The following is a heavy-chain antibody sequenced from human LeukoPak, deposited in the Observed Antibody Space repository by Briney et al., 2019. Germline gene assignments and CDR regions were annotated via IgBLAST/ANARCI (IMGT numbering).Heavy chain of an antibody. CDR2: FDPEDGET. CDR3: ATSPIDFDYYGSGGYYLD. J-gene: IGHJ4*02. D-gene: IGHD3-10*01. V-gene: IGHV1-24*01. Sequence: GASVKVSCKVSGYTLTELSMHWVRQAPGKGLEWMGGFDPEDGETIYAQKFQGRVTMTEDTSTDTAYMELSSLRSEDTAVYYCATSPIDFDYYGSGGYYLDWGQGTLVTVSS. CDR1: GYTLTELS.